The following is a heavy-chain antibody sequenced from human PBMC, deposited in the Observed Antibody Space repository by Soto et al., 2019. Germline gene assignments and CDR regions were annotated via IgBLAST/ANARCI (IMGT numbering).Heavy chain of an antibody. J-gene: IGHJ5*02. D-gene: IGHD2-21*02. Sequence: KTSETLSLTCTVSSGSISSYYWSWIRQPPGKGLEWIGYIHYTGNTNSNPSLKGRVTLSIDPSWNQFSLKLRSVTAADTAVYYCAAGDYLTVFSYREIKWFVPWGQGTLVTVSS. CDR3: AAGDYLTVFSYREIKWFVP. CDR2: IHYTGNT. CDR1: SGSISSYY. V-gene: IGHV4-59*01.